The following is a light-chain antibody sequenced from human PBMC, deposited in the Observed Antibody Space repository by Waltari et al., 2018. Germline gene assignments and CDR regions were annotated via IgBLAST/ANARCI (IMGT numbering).Light chain of an antibody. CDR3: QQYDTSPGT. CDR1: QSLSVAY. J-gene: IGKJ2*01. Sequence: EIVLTQSPGTPSLSPGDTATLSCRASQSLSVAYLAWYQHKSGQAPRLLIYGASYRATGIPDRFSGSGSGTDFTLTITRLEPDDFAVYYCQQYDTSPGTFGQGTKLEI. CDR2: GAS. V-gene: IGKV3-20*01.